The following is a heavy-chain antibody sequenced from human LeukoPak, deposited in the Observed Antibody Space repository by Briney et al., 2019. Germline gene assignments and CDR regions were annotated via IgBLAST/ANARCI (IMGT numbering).Heavy chain of an antibody. CDR3: ARRTSNPVGAIDY. CDR1: GGSISISNYY. D-gene: IGHD1-26*01. CDR2: ISYSGT. V-gene: IGHV4-39*01. Sequence: PSETLSLTCTVSGGSISISNYYWGWIRQPPGRGLEWIGSISYSGTYYNPSLKGRLTISVDTSKNHFSLNLRSVTAADTAVCYCARRTSNPVGAIDYWGQGTLVTVSS. J-gene: IGHJ4*02.